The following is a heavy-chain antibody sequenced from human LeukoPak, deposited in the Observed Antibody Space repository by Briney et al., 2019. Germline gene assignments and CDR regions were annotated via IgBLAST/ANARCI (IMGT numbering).Heavy chain of an antibody. J-gene: IGHJ6*02. CDR1: GYTFTGYY. V-gene: IGHV1-2*06. CDR3: ARGAIAVAGTPYYYGMDV. D-gene: IGHD6-19*01. CDR2: INPNSGGT. Sequence: ASVKVSCKASGYTFTGYYMHWVRQAPGQGLEWMGRINPNSGGTNYAQKFQGRVTMTRDTSISTAYMELSRLRSDDTAVYYCARGAIAVAGTPYYYGMDVWGQGTTVTVSS.